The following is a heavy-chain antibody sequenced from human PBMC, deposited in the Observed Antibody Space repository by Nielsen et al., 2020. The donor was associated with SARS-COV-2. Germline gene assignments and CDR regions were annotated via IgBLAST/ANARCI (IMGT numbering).Heavy chain of an antibody. J-gene: IGHJ4*02. D-gene: IGHD5-18*01. CDR2: ISYSEATI. Sequence: GESLKISCAVSGFPLSHYAMSWVRQAPGKGLEWISVISYSEATIHYADSVRGRFTISRDISKSTVYLQMNSLRPDDTAVYYCANGYSPDYWGQGTLVTVSS. CDR1: GFPLSHYA. V-gene: IGHV3-23*01. CDR3: ANGYSPDY.